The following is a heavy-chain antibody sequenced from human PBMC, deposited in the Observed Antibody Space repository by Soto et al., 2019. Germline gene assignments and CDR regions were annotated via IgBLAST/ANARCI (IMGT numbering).Heavy chain of an antibody. Sequence: QVQLQASGPGLVKPSGTLTLTCAVSGDSFSGPNWWTWVRQPPGKGLEWIGDILQTGHTDYSPSLRSRLTISIDTSKREFSLNLTSVTATDTAVYYCARSPRRVGGKWYRDYWGQGALVTVPS. CDR2: ILQTGHT. CDR3: ARSPRRVGGKWYRDY. D-gene: IGHD2-15*01. V-gene: IGHV4-4*02. CDR1: GDSFSGPNW. J-gene: IGHJ4*02.